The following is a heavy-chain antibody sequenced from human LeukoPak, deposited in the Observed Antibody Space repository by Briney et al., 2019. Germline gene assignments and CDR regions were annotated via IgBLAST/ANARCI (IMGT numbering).Heavy chain of an antibody. Sequence: GGSLRLSCAASGFKFSDHYIDWVRQAPGKGLEWVSSISSSSSYIYYADSVKGRFTISRDNAKNSLYMQMNSLRAEDTAVYYCARDSTAIVLPFDYWGQGTLVTVSS. CDR3: ARDSTAIVLPFDY. J-gene: IGHJ4*02. V-gene: IGHV3-21*01. CDR2: ISSSSSYI. CDR1: GFKFSDHY. D-gene: IGHD5-18*01.